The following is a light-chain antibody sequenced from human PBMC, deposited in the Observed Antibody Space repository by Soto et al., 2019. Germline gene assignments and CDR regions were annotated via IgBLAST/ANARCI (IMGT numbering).Light chain of an antibody. CDR2: AAS. CDR1: QGISSY. Sequence: AIRMTQSPSSLSASTGDRVTITCRASQGISSYLAWYQQKPGKAPKLLIYAASTLQSGVPSRFSGSGSGTDFTLTISRLQSEDFATYYCLQHNTYPPLLGQGTKLEIK. J-gene: IGKJ2*01. V-gene: IGKV1-8*01. CDR3: LQHNTYPPL.